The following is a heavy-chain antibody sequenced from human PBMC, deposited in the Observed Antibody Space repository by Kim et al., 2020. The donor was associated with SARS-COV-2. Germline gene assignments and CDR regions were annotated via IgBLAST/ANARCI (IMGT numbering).Heavy chain of an antibody. J-gene: IGHJ4*02. Sequence: SETLSLTCTVSGGSISSGGYYWSWIRQHPGKGLEWIGYIYYSGSTYYNPSLKSRVTISVDTSKNQFSLKLSSVTAADTAVYYCARVGMGQWLAIKGGNYFDYWGQGTLVTVSS. CDR2: IYYSGST. V-gene: IGHV4-31*03. CDR3: ARVGMGQWLAIKGGNYFDY. CDR1: GGSISSGGYY. D-gene: IGHD6-19*01.